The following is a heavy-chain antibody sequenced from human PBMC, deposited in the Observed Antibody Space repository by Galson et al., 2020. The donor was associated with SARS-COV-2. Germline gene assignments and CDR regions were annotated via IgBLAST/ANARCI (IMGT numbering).Heavy chain of an antibody. D-gene: IGHD3-22*01. CDR3: VRRPSLLPTDY. J-gene: IGHJ4*02. CDR2: VSYSGNT. Sequence: ETSETLSLTCTVSVGSISSSTYYWGWIRQSPGKGLEWIGTVSYSGNTYYNPSSKNRVRISVDTSNNQFSLTLSSVSAADTAVYYCVRRPSLLPTDYCGRGTLVTVS. V-gene: IGHV4-39*01. CDR1: VGSISSSTYY.